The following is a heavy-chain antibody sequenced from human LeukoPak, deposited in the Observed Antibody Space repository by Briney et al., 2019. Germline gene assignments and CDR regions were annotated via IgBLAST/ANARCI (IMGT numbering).Heavy chain of an antibody. CDR2: ISTSSIYI. J-gene: IGHJ4*02. CDR3: ARDQDWNDRGGLDY. D-gene: IGHD1-1*01. Sequence: GGSLRLSCAASGFTFSSYTMNWVRQAPGKGLEWVSSISTSSIYIYYTDSLKGRFTISRDNARNSLYLQMNSLKAEDTAVYYCARDQDWNDRGGLDYWGQGTLVTVSS. V-gene: IGHV3-21*01. CDR1: GFTFSSYT.